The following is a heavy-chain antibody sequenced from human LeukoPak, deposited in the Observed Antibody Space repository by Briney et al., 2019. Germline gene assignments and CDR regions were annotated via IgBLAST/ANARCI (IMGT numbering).Heavy chain of an antibody. D-gene: IGHD1-26*01. CDR3: ARGGYSGSYMDY. Sequence: PGGSLRLSCAASGFSFGDYAMHWVRQAPGKGLEWVSGITWNSDIKAYADSVKGRFTISRDNAKNSLYLQMNSLRAEDTALYYCARGGYSGSYMDYWGQGTLVTVSS. CDR1: GFSFGDYA. V-gene: IGHV3-9*01. CDR2: ITWNSDIK. J-gene: IGHJ4*02.